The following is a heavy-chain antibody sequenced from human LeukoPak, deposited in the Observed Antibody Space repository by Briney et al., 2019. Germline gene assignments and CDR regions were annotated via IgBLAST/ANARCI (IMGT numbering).Heavy chain of an antibody. Sequence: PGRSLRLSCAASGFTFSSYAMHWVRQAPGKGLEWVAVISYDGSNKYYADSVKGRFTISRDNSKNTLYLQMNSLRAEDTAVYYCAKVASRGYFDYWGQGTLVTVSS. D-gene: IGHD5-12*01. CDR2: ISYDGSNK. J-gene: IGHJ4*02. V-gene: IGHV3-30-3*01. CDR1: GFTFSSYA. CDR3: AKVASRGYFDY.